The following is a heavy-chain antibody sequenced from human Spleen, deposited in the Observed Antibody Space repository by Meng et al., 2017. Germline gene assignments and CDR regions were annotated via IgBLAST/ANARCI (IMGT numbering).Heavy chain of an antibody. CDR1: GFTVSSNY. Sequence: GESLKISCAASGFTVSSNYMSWVRQAPGKGLEWVSVIYSGGSTYYADYVKGRFTISRDNSKNTLYLQMNSLRAEDTAVYYCARDLGDAFDIWGQGTMVTVSS. CDR2: IYSGGST. J-gene: IGHJ3*02. D-gene: IGHD7-27*01. V-gene: IGHV3-53*01. CDR3: ARDLGDAFDI.